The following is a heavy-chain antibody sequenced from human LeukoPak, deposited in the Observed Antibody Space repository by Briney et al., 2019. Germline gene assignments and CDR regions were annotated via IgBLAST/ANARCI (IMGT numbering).Heavy chain of an antibody. CDR1: GFTFSSYS. J-gene: IGHJ4*02. V-gene: IGHV3-21*01. D-gene: IGHD5-18*01. CDR2: ISSSSSYI. Sequence: GGSLRLSCAASGFTFSSYSTNWVRQAPGKGLEWVSSISSSSSYIYYADSVKGRFTISRDNAKTSLYLQMNTLRAEDTAVYYCARHLSGVTGYTYGRGIDYWGQGTLVTVSS. CDR3: ARHLSGVTGYTYGRGIDY.